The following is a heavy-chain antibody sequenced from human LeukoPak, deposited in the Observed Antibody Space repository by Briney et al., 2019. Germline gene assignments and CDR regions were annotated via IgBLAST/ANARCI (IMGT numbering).Heavy chain of an antibody. D-gene: IGHD3-22*01. CDR3: AHRKNYYDSSVFDN. V-gene: IGHV2-5*02. Sequence: SGPTLVNPTQTLTLTCTFSGFSLNTRGVGVGWIRQPPGRALEWLALIYWDDDRRYSPSLKSGLTITKDTSKNQVVLTMTNMDPVDTATYFCAHRKNYYDSSVFDNWGQGTLVTVS. CDR2: IYWDDDR. CDR1: GFSLNTRGVG. J-gene: IGHJ4*02.